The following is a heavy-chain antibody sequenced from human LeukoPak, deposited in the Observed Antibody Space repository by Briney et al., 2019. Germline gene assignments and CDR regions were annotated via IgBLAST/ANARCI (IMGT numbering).Heavy chain of an antibody. V-gene: IGHV4-61*02. CDR2: IYTSGST. CDR1: GGSISSGGYS. J-gene: IGHJ6*02. Sequence: PSQTLSLTCAVSGGSISSGGYSWSWIRQPAGKGLEWIGRIYTSGSTNYNPSLKSRVTMSVDTSKNQFSLKLSSVTAADTAVYYCAREHRELLWFGAGYWYGMDVWGQGTTVTVSS. D-gene: IGHD3-10*01. CDR3: AREHRELLWFGAGYWYGMDV.